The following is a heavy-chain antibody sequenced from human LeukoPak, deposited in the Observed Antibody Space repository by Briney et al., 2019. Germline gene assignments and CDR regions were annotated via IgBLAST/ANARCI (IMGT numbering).Heavy chain of an antibody. CDR3: ARDTCSSTSCPPGDY. D-gene: IGHD2-2*01. J-gene: IGHJ4*02. CDR1: GFSFSSYA. Sequence: PGGSLRLSCAASGFSFSSYAMHWVRQAPGKGLEWVAVISYDGSNKYYADSVKGRFTISRDNSKNTLYLQMNSLRAEDTAVYYCARDTCSSTSCPPGDYWGQGTLVTVSS. V-gene: IGHV3-30-3*01. CDR2: ISYDGSNK.